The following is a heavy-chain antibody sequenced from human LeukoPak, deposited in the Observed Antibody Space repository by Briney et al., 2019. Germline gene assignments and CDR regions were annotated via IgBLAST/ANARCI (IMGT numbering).Heavy chain of an antibody. V-gene: IGHV3-53*01. J-gene: IGHJ4*02. CDR1: GFTVSSNY. CDR3: ARLPIVVITSGGY. CDR2: IYSDGST. Sequence: PGGSLRLSCAASGFTVSSNYISWVRQAPGKGLDWVSVIYSDGSTYYADSVKGRFTISRDNSKNTLYLQMNSLRAEDTAVYYCARLPIVVITSGGYWGQGTLVTVSS. D-gene: IGHD3-22*01.